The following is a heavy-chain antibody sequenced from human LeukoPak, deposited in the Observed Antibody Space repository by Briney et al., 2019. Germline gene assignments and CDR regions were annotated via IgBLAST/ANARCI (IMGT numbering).Heavy chain of an antibody. J-gene: IGHJ4*02. D-gene: IGHD3-22*01. CDR3: AGVWYYYDSSGYPLLLDY. V-gene: IGHV1-18*01. CDR1: GYTFTSYG. Sequence: GASVKVSCKASGYTFTSYGISWVRQAPGQGLEWMGWISAYNGNTNYAQNLQGRVTMTTDTSTSTAYMELRSLRSDDTAVYYCAGVWYYYDSSGYPLLLDYWGQGTLVTVSS. CDR2: ISAYNGNT.